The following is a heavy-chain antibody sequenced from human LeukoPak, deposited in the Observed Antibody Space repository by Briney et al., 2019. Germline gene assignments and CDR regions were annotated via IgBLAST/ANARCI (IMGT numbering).Heavy chain of an antibody. V-gene: IGHV4-4*02. Sequence: PSETLSLTCAVSGGSISRTNWWSWVRQPPGKGLEWIGEIYHSGNTNYNPSLKSRVTISVDKSKNQFSLKLSSVTAADTAVYYCARIAVTTSDFDYWGQGTLVTVSS. CDR2: IYHSGNT. CDR1: GGSISRTNW. D-gene: IGHD4-17*01. CDR3: ARIAVTTSDFDY. J-gene: IGHJ4*02.